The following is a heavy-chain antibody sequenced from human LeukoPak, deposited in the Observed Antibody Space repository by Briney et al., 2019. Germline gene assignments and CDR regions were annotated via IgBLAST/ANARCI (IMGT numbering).Heavy chain of an antibody. CDR2: IIPIFGTA. J-gene: IGHJ6*02. V-gene: IGHV1-69*05. Sequence: SVMVSCKASGGTFSSYAISWVRQAPGQGLEWMGGIIPIFGTANYAQKFQGRVTMTRDTSTSTVYMELSSLRSEDTAVYYCARFLVRYCSGGSCYYYYGMDVWGQGTTVTVSS. CDR1: GGTFSSYA. D-gene: IGHD2-15*01. CDR3: ARFLVRYCSGGSCYYYYGMDV.